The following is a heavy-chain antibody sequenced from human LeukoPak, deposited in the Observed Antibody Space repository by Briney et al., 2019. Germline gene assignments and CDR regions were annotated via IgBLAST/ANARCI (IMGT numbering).Heavy chain of an antibody. CDR1: GFAFTTYT. Sequence: GFLRLSCAASGFAFTTYTMSWVRRAPGKGLEWVSAISASGGSTKNADSVKGRFTVSRDNSQNTLYLQMNNLRAEDTALYYCAKAHIAAADYYYYYMDVWGKGTTVTVSS. CDR2: ISASGGST. J-gene: IGHJ6*03. D-gene: IGHD6-13*01. V-gene: IGHV3-23*01. CDR3: AKAHIAAADYYYYYMDV.